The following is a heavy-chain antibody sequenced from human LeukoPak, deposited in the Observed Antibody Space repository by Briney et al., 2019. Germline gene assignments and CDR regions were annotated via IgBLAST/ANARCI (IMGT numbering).Heavy chain of an antibody. CDR2: ISAYNGNT. J-gene: IGHJ5*02. V-gene: IGHV1-18*01. CDR1: GYTFTSYG. CDR3: ARVSWTLNWFDP. D-gene: IGHD3/OR15-3a*01. Sequence: ASVKVSCKASGYTFTSYGISWVRQAPGQGLEWMGWISAYNGNTNYAQKLQGRVTMTTGTSTSTAYMELRSLRSDDTAVYYCARVSWTLNWFDPWGQGTLVTVSS.